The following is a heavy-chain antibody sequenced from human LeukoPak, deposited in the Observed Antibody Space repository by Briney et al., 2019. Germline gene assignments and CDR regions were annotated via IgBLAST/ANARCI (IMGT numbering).Heavy chain of an antibody. J-gene: IGHJ3*02. CDR3: ARPYSSGWYGGAFDI. V-gene: IGHV3-7*01. Sequence: GGSLRLSCAASGFTFSSYWMSWVRQAPGKGLEWVANIKQDGCEKYYVDSVKGRFTISRDNAKNSLYLQMNSLRAEDTAVYYCARPYSSGWYGGAFDIWGQGTMVTVSS. D-gene: IGHD6-19*01. CDR2: IKQDGCEK. CDR1: GFTFSSYW.